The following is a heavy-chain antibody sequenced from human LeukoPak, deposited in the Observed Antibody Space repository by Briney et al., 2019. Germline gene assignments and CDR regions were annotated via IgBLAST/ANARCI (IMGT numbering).Heavy chain of an antibody. V-gene: IGHV1-24*01. Sequence: ASVQVSCKASGYTFTSYYMHWVRQAPGKGLEWMGGFDPEDGETIYAQKFQGRVTMTEDTSTDTAYMELSSLRSEDTAVYYCATDASGSYLDAFDIWGQGTMVTVSS. D-gene: IGHD1-26*01. CDR3: ATDASGSYLDAFDI. CDR1: GYTFTSYY. J-gene: IGHJ3*02. CDR2: FDPEDGET.